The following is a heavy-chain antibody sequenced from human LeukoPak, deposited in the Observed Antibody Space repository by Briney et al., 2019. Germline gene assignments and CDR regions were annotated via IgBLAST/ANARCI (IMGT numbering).Heavy chain of an antibody. D-gene: IGHD2-15*01. CDR3: AKGRCSGVGCDSFHS. CDR1: GLRFRSYA. J-gene: IGHJ4*02. Sequence: GGSLRLSCVASGLRFRSYAMNWVRQAPGKGLECISTISDDSSFTYYADSVKGRSAISRDDPKNTLYLQMNNLKVEDTAVYYCAKGRCSGVGCDSFHSWGQGALVTVSS. CDR2: ISDDSSFT. V-gene: IGHV3-23*01.